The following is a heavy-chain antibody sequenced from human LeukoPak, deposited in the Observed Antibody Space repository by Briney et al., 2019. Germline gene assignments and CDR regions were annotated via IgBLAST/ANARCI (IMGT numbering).Heavy chain of an antibody. CDR2: IKEDGSEK. J-gene: IGHJ6*02. Sequence: PGGPLRLSCAASGFTFSSYAMHWVRQAPGKGLEWVANIKEDGSEKYYVDSVKGRFTISRDHAKNSLYLQMNSLRVDDTAVYYCARGFDSYNGMDVWGQGTTVTVSS. D-gene: IGHD3-9*01. CDR1: GFTFSSYA. V-gene: IGHV3-7*01. CDR3: ARGFDSYNGMDV.